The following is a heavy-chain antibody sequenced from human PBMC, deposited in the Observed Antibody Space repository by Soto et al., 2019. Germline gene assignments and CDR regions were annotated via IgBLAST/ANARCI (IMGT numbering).Heavy chain of an antibody. CDR1: GYTFTTYY. Sequence: ASVKVSCKASGYTFTTYYIHWVRQAPGQGLEWMGIINPSGGSTSYAQKFQGRVTMTRDTSTSTLYMELSSLRSDDTAVYYCARSTSRYCSGVSCYSHRLDSWGQGTLVTVSS. J-gene: IGHJ4*02. CDR2: INPSGGST. D-gene: IGHD2-15*01. CDR3: ARSTSRYCSGVSCYSHRLDS. V-gene: IGHV1-46*03.